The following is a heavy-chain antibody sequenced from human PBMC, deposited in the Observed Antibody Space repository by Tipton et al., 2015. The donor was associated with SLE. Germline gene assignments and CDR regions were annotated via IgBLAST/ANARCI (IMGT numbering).Heavy chain of an antibody. Sequence: TLSLTCAVYGGSFSGYYWSWIRQPPGKGLEWIGYIYHSGTAYYNPSLKSRVTISVDTSKNQISLKLSSVTAADTAVYYCARYPESNYHWFGPWGQGALVTVSS. CDR2: IYHSGTA. J-gene: IGHJ5*02. CDR1: GGSFSGYY. D-gene: IGHD4-11*01. CDR3: ARYPESNYHWFGP. V-gene: IGHV4-34*10.